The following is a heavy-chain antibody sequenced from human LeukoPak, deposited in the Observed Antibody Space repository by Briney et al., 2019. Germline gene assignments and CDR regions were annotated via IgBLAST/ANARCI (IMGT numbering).Heavy chain of an antibody. Sequence: GGSLRLSCAPSGFTFSMYSMAWVRQAPGKGLEWVSVINDRGGYIQDADSVKGRFTIARDNSQNTLFLDMNSLRVEDTAVYYCVRERDRGIEVADDFDYWGQGTLVTVSS. J-gene: IGHJ4*02. CDR3: VRERDRGIEVADDFDY. CDR2: INDRGGYI. V-gene: IGHV3-23*01. CDR1: GFTFSMYS. D-gene: IGHD6-19*01.